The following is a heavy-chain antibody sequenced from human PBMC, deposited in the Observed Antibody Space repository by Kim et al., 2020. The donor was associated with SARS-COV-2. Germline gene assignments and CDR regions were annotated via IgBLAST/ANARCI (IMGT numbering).Heavy chain of an antibody. CDR1: GYTFTSYG. CDR3: ARDYLAPSLWFGEYIDFYYYYGMDV. CDR2: ISAYNGNT. D-gene: IGHD3-10*01. V-gene: IGHV1-18*04. J-gene: IGHJ6*02. Sequence: ASVKVSCKASGYTFTSYGISWVRQAPGQGLEWMGWISAYNGNTNYAQKLQGRVTMTTDTSTSTAYMELRSLRSDDTAVYYCARDYLAPSLWFGEYIDFYYYYGMDVWGQGTTVTVSS.